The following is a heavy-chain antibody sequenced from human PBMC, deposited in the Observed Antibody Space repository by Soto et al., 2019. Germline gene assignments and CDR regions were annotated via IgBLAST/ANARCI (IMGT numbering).Heavy chain of an antibody. CDR2: SIPILGIA. Sequence: QVQLVQSGAEVKKPGSSVKVSCQASGGTFSSYTISWVRQAPGQGLEWMGRSIPILGIANYAQKFQGRVTTTADKSTCTPYIEMNRLRSEDTAMYYCARSGGAAAGTYYYYYMDGWGKGTTVTVSS. CDR1: GGTFSSYT. V-gene: IGHV1-69*02. D-gene: IGHD6-13*01. CDR3: ARSGGAAAGTYYYYYMDG. J-gene: IGHJ6*03.